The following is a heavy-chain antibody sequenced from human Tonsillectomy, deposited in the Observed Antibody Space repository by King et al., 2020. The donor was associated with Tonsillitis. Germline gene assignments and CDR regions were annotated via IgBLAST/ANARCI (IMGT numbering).Heavy chain of an antibody. V-gene: IGHV3-33*08. CDR2: IWYDGSNK. Sequence: VQLVESGGGVVQPGRSLRLSCAASGFTFRTYGMHWVRQAPGKGLEWVAVIWYDGSNKDYADSVKGRFTISRDNSKNTLYLQMNSLRAEDTAVYYCARDHMWGGGKSSPDYWGQGTLVTVSS. D-gene: IGHD3-16*01. CDR1: GFTFRTYG. J-gene: IGHJ4*02. CDR3: ARDHMWGGGKSSPDY.